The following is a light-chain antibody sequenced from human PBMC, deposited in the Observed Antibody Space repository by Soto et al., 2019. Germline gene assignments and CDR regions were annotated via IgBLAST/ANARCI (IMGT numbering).Light chain of an antibody. CDR2: AAS. V-gene: IGKV1-39*01. CDR1: QSISSY. J-gene: IGKJ2*02. Sequence: DLQMTQSPSSLSASVGDRVIITCRASQSISSYLNWYQHKPGKAPKVLIYAASSLQSGVPSRFSGSGSGTDFTLTISSLQPEDFATYYCQQSYSTPWTFGQGTKLEIK. CDR3: QQSYSTPWT.